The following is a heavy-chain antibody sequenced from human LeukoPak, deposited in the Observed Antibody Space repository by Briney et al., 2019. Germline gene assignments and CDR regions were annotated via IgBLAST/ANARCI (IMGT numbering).Heavy chain of an antibody. V-gene: IGHV3-9*01. CDR1: GFTFDDYA. J-gene: IGHJ3*02. CDR2: ISWNSGSI. Sequence: PGRSLRLSCAASGFTFDDYAMHWARQAPGKGLEWVSGISWNSGSIGYADSVKGRFTISRDNAKNSLYLQMNSLRAEDTALYYCAKPKLELDAFDIWGQGTMVTVSS. D-gene: IGHD1-7*01. CDR3: AKPKLELDAFDI.